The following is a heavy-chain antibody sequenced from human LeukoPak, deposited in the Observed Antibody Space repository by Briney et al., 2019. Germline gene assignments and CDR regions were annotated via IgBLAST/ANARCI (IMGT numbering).Heavy chain of an antibody. V-gene: IGHV4-59*08. CDR2: IYYSGST. Sequence: SETLSLTCTVSGGSISSYYWSWIRQPPGKGLEWIGYIYYSGSTNYNPSLKSRVTISVDTSKNQFSLKLSSVTAADTAVYYCAKSSYSIFDYWGQGTLVTVSS. CDR1: GGSISSYY. D-gene: IGHD5-18*01. J-gene: IGHJ4*02. CDR3: AKSSYSIFDY.